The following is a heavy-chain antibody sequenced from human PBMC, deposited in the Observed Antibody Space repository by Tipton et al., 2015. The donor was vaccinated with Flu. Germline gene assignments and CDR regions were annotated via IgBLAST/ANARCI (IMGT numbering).Heavy chain of an antibody. CDR3: IREDYSRLY. CDR1: GFSFRDYF. CDR2: IKKIKDGGAT. D-gene: IGHD2-21*01. V-gene: IGHV3-15*01. J-gene: IGHJ4*02. Sequence: SLRLSCAASGFSFRDYFMSWVRQAPGKGLEWVGHIKKIKDGGATDYAAPVKGRFTISRDDSKNTLFVQMNSLKTEDTAVYYCIREDYSRLYWGQGTPVTASS.